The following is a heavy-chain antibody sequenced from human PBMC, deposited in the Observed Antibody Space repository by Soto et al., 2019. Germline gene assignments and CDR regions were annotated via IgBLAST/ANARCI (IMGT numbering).Heavy chain of an antibody. CDR1: GGTFSSYA. CDR3: ARSYPTTVTTDFDY. D-gene: IGHD4-17*01. Sequence: GASVKVSCKASGGTFSSYAISWVRQAPGQGLEWMGGIIPIFGTANYAQKFQGRVTITADESTSTAYMELSSLRSEDTAVYYCARSYPTTVTTDFDYWGQGTLVTVSS. V-gene: IGHV1-69*13. CDR2: IIPIFGTA. J-gene: IGHJ4*02.